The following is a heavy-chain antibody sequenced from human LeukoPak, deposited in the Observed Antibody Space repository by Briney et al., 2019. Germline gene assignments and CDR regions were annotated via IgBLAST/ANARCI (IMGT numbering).Heavy chain of an antibody. D-gene: IGHD2-2*01. CDR3: ARGVGRLRYCSSTSCSHDY. CDR1: GGSFSGYY. Sequence: SETLSLTCAGYGGSFSGYYWSWIRQPPGKGLEWIGEINHSGSTNYNPSLKSRVTISVDTSKNQFSLKLSSVTAADTAVYYCARGVGRLRYCSSTSCSHDYWGQGTLVTVSS. J-gene: IGHJ4*02. V-gene: IGHV4-34*01. CDR2: INHSGST.